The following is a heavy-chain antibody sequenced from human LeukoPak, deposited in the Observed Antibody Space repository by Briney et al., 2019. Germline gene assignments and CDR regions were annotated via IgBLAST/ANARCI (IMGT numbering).Heavy chain of an antibody. J-gene: IGHJ4*02. Sequence: GGSLRLSCTTSGFTFSNYAMSWVRQAPGKGLEWVSFIYSDNTHYSDSVKGRFTISRDNSKSTLYLQMNSLRAEDTAVYYCARRAGAYSHPYDYWGQGTLVTVSS. D-gene: IGHD4/OR15-4a*01. CDR3: ARRAGAYSHPYDY. CDR2: IYSDNT. V-gene: IGHV3-53*01. CDR1: GFTFSNYA.